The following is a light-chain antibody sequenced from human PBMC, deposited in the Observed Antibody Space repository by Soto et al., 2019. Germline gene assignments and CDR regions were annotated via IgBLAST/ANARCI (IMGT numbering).Light chain of an antibody. CDR1: QSIRSW. CDR2: DAS. J-gene: IGKJ1*01. CDR3: HQYESFSKT. Sequence: DIQMTQSPSTLSASVGDRVTITCRARQSIRSWLAWYQQKPGKAPQLLIYDASNLESGVPSRFSGSGSGTEFTLTTSSLQPDDFATYNCHQYESFSKTSGRGTKV. V-gene: IGKV1-5*01.